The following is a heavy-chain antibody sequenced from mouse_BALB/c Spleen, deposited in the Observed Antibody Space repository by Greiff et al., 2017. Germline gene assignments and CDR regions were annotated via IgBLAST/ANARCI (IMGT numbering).Heavy chain of an antibody. Sequence: ESGPGLVKPSQSLSLTCSVTGYSITSGYYWNWIRQFPGNKLEWRGYISYDGSNNYNPSLKNRISIARDTSKNQFFLKLNSVTTEDTATYYCAREGFMITTEGGVAYWGQGTLVTVSA. V-gene: IGHV3-6*02. CDR2: ISYDGSN. D-gene: IGHD2-4*01. J-gene: IGHJ3*01. CDR3: AREGFMITTEGGVAY. CDR1: GYSITSGYY.